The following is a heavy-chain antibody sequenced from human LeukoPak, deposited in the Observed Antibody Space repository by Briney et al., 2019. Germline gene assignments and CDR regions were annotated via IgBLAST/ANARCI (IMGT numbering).Heavy chain of an antibody. CDR2: INHSGST. D-gene: IGHD6-6*01. J-gene: IGHJ4*02. CDR1: GGSFSGYY. CDR3: ARGXVAARRAIDY. V-gene: IGHV4-34*01. Sequence: PSETLSLTCAVYGGSFSGYYWSWIRQPPGKGLEWLGEINHSGSTNYNPSLKSRVTISVDTSKNQFSLKLSSVTAADTAVYYCARGXVAARRAIDYWGQGTLVTVSS.